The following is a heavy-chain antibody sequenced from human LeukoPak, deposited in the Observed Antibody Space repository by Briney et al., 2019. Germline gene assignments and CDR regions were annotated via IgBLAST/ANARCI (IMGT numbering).Heavy chain of an antibody. D-gene: IGHD2-15*01. CDR1: GFIFGDYY. CDR2: IRNKADSYIT. J-gene: IGHJ2*01. Sequence: GGSLRLSCVASGFIFGDYYMDWVRQAPGKGLEWVGRIRNKADSYITEYAASVKGRFTISRDDSKNSLYLQMNSLKIDDTAVYYCARETSWRDSSGSTTRACYFALWGRGTLVTVSS. V-gene: IGHV3-72*01. CDR3: ARETSWRDSSGSTTRACYFAL.